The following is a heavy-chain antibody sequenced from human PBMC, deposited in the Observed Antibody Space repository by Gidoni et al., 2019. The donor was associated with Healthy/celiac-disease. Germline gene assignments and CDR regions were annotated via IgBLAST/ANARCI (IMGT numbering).Heavy chain of an antibody. V-gene: IGHV5-51*01. J-gene: IGHJ4*02. D-gene: IGHD1-26*01. CDR2: IYPGDTDT. Sequence: EVQLVQSGAEVKTPGESLMISCKGSRYSFTSYWIGWVRQMPGKGLEWMGIIYPGDTDTRYSPSFQGQVTSSDDKSISTAYLQWSSLKASDTAMYYCASGSYIDYFDYWGQGTLVTVSS. CDR1: RYSFTSYW. CDR3: ASGSYIDYFDY.